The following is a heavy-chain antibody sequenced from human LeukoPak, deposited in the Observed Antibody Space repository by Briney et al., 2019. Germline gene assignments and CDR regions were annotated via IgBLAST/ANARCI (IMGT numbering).Heavy chain of an antibody. J-gene: IGHJ5*02. CDR3: ARDLTPYCSGGSCFQNWFDP. CDR1: GLTFSRYA. Sequence: GSLRLSCAASGLTFSRYAMTWVRQAPGKGLEWVSSISSSSSYTYYADSVKGRFTISRDNAKNSLYLQMNSLRAEDTAVYYCARDLTPYCSGGSCFQNWFDPWGQGTLVTVSS. V-gene: IGHV3-21*01. D-gene: IGHD2-15*01. CDR2: ISSSSSYT.